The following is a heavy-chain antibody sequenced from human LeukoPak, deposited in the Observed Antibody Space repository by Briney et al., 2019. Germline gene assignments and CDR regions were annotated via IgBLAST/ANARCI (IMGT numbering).Heavy chain of an antibody. J-gene: IGHJ4*02. D-gene: IGHD6-13*01. V-gene: IGHV3-21*01. CDR2: ISSSGNYI. CDR1: RFTFSSYS. CDR3: ARDSIQQQLVLEDRGYPYYFEH. Sequence: GGSLRLSCAASRFTFSSYSMNWVRQAPGKGLEWVSSISSSGNYIYYADSVKGRFTISRDNAKDSLYLQMNSLRAEDTAVYYCARDSIQQQLVLEDRGYPYYFEHWGQGTLVIVSS.